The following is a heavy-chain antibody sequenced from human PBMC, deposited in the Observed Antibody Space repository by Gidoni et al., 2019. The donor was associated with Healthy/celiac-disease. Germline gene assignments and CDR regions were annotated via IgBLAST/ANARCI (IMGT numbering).Heavy chain of an antibody. V-gene: IGHV3-30*18. Sequence: QVQLVESGGGVVQPGRSLRLSCAASGFTFSSYGMHWVRQAPGTGLEWVAVISYVGSNKYYADSVKGRFTISRDNSKNTLDLQMNSLRAEDTAVYYCAKPVRAYCGGDCYSGRGYFDYWGQGTLVTVSS. J-gene: IGHJ4*02. CDR2: ISYVGSNK. CDR3: AKPVRAYCGGDCYSGRGYFDY. D-gene: IGHD2-21*02. CDR1: GFTFSSYG.